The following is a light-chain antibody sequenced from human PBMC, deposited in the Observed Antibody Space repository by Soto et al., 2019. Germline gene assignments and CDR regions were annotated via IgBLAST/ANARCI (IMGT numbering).Light chain of an antibody. CDR1: NSNVGNNT. CDR2: ANN. J-gene: IGLJ3*02. CDR3: AAWDDGLNGWL. Sequence: QSVLTQPPSASGTPGQRVTISCSGSNSNVGNNTVNWYQQFPGTSPRLLIEANNQRASGVPDRFSGSKSANSASLAISGLKSEDEADYYCAAWDDGLNGWLFGGGTKVTV. V-gene: IGLV1-44*01.